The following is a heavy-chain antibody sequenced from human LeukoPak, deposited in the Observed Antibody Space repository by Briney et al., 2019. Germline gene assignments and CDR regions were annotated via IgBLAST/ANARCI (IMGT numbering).Heavy chain of an antibody. D-gene: IGHD4-17*01. Sequence: GGSLRLSCAASGFTLSSYSMNWVRQASGKGLEWISYINSDRYRNTIYYADTVKGRFTISRDNAKSSLHLQLNSLRDEDTAIYYCARDRDYAFDYWGQGTLVTVSS. V-gene: IGHV3-48*02. J-gene: IGHJ4*02. CDR2: INSDRYRNTI. CDR1: GFTLSSYS. CDR3: ARDRDYAFDY.